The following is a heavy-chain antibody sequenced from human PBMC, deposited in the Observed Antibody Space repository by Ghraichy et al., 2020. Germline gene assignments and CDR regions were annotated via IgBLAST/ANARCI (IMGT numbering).Heavy chain of an antibody. CDR3: ASPAALPGMDV. D-gene: IGHD2-2*01. J-gene: IGHJ6*02. CDR2: INSDGSST. V-gene: IGHV3-74*01. CDR1: GFTFSSYW. Sequence: GGSLRLSCAASGFTFSSYWMHWVRQAPGKGLVWVSRINSDGSSTSYADSVKGRFTISRDNAKNTLYLQMNSLRAEDTAVYYCASPAALPGMDVWGQGTTVTVSS.